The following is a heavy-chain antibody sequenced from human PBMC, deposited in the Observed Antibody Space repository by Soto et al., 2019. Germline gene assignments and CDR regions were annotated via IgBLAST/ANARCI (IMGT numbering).Heavy chain of an antibody. D-gene: IGHD6-19*01. V-gene: IGHV1-46*01. CDR3: ARDGYSSGPERNWFDP. CDR2: INPSGGST. CDR1: GYTFTSYY. Sequence: ASVKVSCKASGYTFTSYYTHWVRQAPGQGLEWMGIINPSGGSTSYAQKFQGRVTMTRDTSTSTVYMELSSLRSEDTAVYYCARDGYSSGPERNWFDPWGQGTLVTV. J-gene: IGHJ5*02.